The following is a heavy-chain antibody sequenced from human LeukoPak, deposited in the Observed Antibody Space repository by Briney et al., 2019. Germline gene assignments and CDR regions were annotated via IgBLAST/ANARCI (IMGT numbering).Heavy chain of an antibody. J-gene: IGHJ3*02. CDR2: IYSSGST. CDR1: GGSFSGYY. D-gene: IGHD3-10*01. V-gene: IGHV4-34*01. CDR3: ARSDGYGLVGI. Sequence: SPSETLSLTCAVYGGSFSGYYWSWIRQPPGKRLEWIGSIYSSGSTYYNPSLKSRVIIIIDTPKNHFSLTLSSVTAADTAVYYCARSDGYGLVGIWGQGTMVTVSS.